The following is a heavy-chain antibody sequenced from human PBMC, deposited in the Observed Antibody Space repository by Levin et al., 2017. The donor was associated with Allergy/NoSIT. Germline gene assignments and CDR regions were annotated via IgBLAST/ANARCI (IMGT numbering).Heavy chain of an antibody. V-gene: IGHV4-61*01. CDR1: SASVSSGYYY. CDR3: VAGGRGAN. D-gene: IGHD2-15*01. J-gene: IGHJ4*02. Sequence: SQTLSLTCTVSSASVSSGYYYWSWIRQPPGKGLEWIGYFHYRGRTNYNPSLKSRVTISGDTSRNQFSLKLTSVTAADTAVYYCVAGGRGANWGQGTLVTVSS. CDR2: FHYRGRT.